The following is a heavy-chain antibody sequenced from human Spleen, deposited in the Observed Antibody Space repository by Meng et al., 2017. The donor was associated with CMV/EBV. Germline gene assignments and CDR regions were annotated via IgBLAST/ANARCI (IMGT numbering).Heavy chain of an antibody. CDR2: FYTGGIT. CDR3: AKARQELLWFGDAEEGFDY. J-gene: IGHJ4*02. D-gene: IGHD3-10*01. Sequence: GGSLRLSCAASGIIVSSNYMTWVRQAPGKGLEWVSIFYTGGITYYADSVKGRFTISRDNSQNTVYLQMNSLRAEDTAVYYCAKARQELLWFGDAEEGFDYWGQGTLVTVSS. V-gene: IGHV3-66*02. CDR1: GIIVSSNY.